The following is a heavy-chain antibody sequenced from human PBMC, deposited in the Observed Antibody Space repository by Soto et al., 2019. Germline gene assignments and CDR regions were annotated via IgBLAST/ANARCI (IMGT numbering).Heavy chain of an antibody. D-gene: IGHD5-18*01. CDR2: ISYDGNDK. CDR1: GFTFRNYG. J-gene: IGHJ4*02. Sequence: QVQLVESGGGVVQPGSSLRLSCAASGFTFRNYGMHWVRQAPGKGLEWVALISYDGNDKYYGDSVKGRFTISRDSSKNTLYLHVSSLRVEDTAVYYCAKVGSYGYWSNSDVEYWGQGTLVTVSS. V-gene: IGHV3-30*18. CDR3: AKVGSYGYWSNSDVEY.